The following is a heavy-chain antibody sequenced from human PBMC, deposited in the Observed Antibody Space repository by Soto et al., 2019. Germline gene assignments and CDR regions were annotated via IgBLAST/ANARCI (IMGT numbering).Heavy chain of an antibody. J-gene: IGHJ4*02. V-gene: IGHV4-59*08. D-gene: IGHD3-10*01. CDR3: ARHNPGSGSTSFTY. Sequence: QVQLQESGPGLVKPSETLSLTCTVSGGSISSYYWSWIRQPPGKGLEWIGYIYYSGSTNYNPSLRSRSTTPVDPSKNQFPLKLNSMPAADTAVYSGARHNPGSGSTSFTYWGQGTRVTLSS. CDR1: GGSISSYY. CDR2: IYYSGST.